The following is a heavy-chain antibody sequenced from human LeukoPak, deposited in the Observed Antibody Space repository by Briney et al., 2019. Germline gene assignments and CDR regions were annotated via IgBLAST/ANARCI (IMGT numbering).Heavy chain of an antibody. CDR1: GYTFTSYG. V-gene: IGHV1-18*01. CDR2: ISAYNGNA. J-gene: IGHJ4*02. D-gene: IGHD3-22*01. CDR3: ARAPYYDSSGYFSGAFDY. Sequence: ASVKVSCKASGYTFTSYGISWVRQAPGQGLEWMGWISAYNGNANYAQKLQGRVTMTTDTSTSTAYMELSSLRSEDTAVYYCARAPYYDSSGYFSGAFDYWGQGTLVTVSS.